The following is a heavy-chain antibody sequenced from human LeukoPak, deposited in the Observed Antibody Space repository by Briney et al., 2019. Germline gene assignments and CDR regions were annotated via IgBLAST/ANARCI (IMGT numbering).Heavy chain of an antibody. J-gene: IGHJ3*02. CDR1: GYTTSSYG. CDR3: AREMITVTTFVGRDDAFDI. CDR2: ISAYNGNT. V-gene: IGHV1-18*01. Sequence: ASVKVSCKASGYTTSSYGISWVRQAPGQGLEWVGWISAYNGNTNYAQNVQGRITMTTDTSSSTAYMELRSLRSDDTAVYYCAREMITVTTFVGRDDAFDIWGQGTMVTVSS. D-gene: IGHD4-17*01.